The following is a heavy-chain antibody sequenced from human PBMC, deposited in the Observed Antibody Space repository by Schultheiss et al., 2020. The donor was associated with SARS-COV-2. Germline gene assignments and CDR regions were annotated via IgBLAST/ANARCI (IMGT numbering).Heavy chain of an antibody. J-gene: IGHJ3*01. D-gene: IGHD2-2*01. CDR3: ARWGAESSPSCHGFDL. CDR2: SHYSGAT. V-gene: IGHV4-59*11. CDR1: GGSNYSHY. Sequence: SQTLSLTCTVSGGSNYSHYWNWIRQPPGKGPEWIGFSHYSGATMYNPSLRSRVSMSVDTSKNQFTLQLSSVTAADTAVYYCARWGAESSPSCHGFDLWGQGTMVTVSS.